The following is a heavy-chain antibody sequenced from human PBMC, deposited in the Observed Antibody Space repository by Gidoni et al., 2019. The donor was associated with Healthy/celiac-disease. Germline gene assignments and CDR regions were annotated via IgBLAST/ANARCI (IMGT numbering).Heavy chain of an antibody. J-gene: IGHJ6*02. Sequence: QVQLVQSGAEVKKPGSSVKVSCKASGGTFSSYAISLVRQAPGQGLEWMGGIIPIFGTANYAQKFQGRVTITADKSTSTAYMELSSLRSEDTAVYYCARGIIMATLTYYYYYGMDVWGQGTTVTVSS. CDR1: GGTFSSYA. D-gene: IGHD3-16*01. CDR2: IIPIFGTA. V-gene: IGHV1-69*06. CDR3: ARGIIMATLTYYYYYGMDV.